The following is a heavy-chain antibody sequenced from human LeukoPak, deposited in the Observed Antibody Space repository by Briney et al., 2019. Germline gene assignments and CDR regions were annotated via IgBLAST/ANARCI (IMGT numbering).Heavy chain of an antibody. J-gene: IGHJ5*02. Sequence: GGSLRLSCADSGFTFSRYWMHWVRQTPGKGLVWVSCISADGSVTRYADSVKGRFTISRDNTKSTLSLQMHSLRAEDTAVYYCATAGGDGSRMGFDPWGQGTLVTVSS. CDR1: GFTFSRYW. CDR3: ATAGGDGSRMGFDP. CDR2: ISADGSVT. V-gene: IGHV3-74*01. D-gene: IGHD2-15*01.